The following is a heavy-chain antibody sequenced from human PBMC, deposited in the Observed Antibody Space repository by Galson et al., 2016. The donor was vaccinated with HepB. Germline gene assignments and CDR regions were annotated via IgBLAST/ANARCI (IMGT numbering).Heavy chain of an antibody. CDR3: ATSSGRSWGGYLGN. D-gene: IGHD2-21*01. CDR2: VSYSGGS. CDR1: GASITDHS. J-gene: IGHJ4*02. Sequence: ETLSLTCDISGASITDHSWAWIRQPPGKSLEWIGNVSYSGGSSYNPSLTSRVSISVDMYKDQFSLELTSVTAADSAVYFCATSSGRSWGGYLGNWGQGTLVTVSS. V-gene: IGHV4-59*11.